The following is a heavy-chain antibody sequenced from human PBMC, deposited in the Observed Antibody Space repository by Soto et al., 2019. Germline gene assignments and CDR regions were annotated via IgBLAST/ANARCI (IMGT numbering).Heavy chain of an antibody. CDR3: ARDHSYGYEYCLDCYYYGMDV. CDR2: IYYNGST. J-gene: IGHJ6*02. CDR1: GGSISSGDYY. V-gene: IGHV4-30-4*01. D-gene: IGHD5-18*01. Sequence: SETLSLTCTVSGGSISSGDYYWSWIRQPPGKGLKWIGYIYYNGSTYNKTSIKSRVTISVDTSKKQNSLKLSSVTAADTAVYYCARDHSYGYEYCLDCYYYGMDVWGQGTTVT.